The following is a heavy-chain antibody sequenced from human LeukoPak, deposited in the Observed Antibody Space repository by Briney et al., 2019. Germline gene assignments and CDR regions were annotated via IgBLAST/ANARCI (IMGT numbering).Heavy chain of an antibody. CDR3: ARMSVAGTNNWFDS. J-gene: IGHJ5*01. CDR1: GYTFTSYD. D-gene: IGHD6-19*01. Sequence: GASVKVSCKASGYTFTSYDINWVRQATGQGLEWMGWMNPNSGNTGYAQKFQGRVTMTRNTSISTAYMELSSLRSEDTAVYYCARMSVAGTNNWFDSWGQGTLVTVSS. V-gene: IGHV1-8*01. CDR2: MNPNSGNT.